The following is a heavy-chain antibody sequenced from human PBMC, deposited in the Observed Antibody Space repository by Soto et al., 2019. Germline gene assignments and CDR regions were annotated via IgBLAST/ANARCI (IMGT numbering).Heavy chain of an antibody. Sequence: SETLSLTCTISNGSIGSYYWTWIRQPPGKGLEWIGHIYYSGSTNYNPSLKSRLTLSLDTSKNQFSLKLTSVTAADTAVYYCARVGRLITAAGLLDAWGQGTLVTVSS. J-gene: IGHJ5*02. D-gene: IGHD6-13*01. V-gene: IGHV4-59*01. CDR1: NGSIGSYY. CDR2: IYYSGST. CDR3: ARVGRLITAAGLLDA.